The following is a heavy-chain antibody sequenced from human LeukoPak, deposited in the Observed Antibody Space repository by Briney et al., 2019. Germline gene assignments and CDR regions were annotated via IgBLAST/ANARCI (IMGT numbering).Heavy chain of an antibody. J-gene: IGHJ4*02. CDR1: GFTFSSYA. CDR3: ARDFWSGYLDY. CDR2: ISYDGSNK. Sequence: QPGRSLRLSCAASGFTFSSYAMHWVRQAPGKGLEWVAVISYDGSNKYYADSVKGRFTISRDNSKNTLYLQMNSLRAEDTAAYYCARDFWSGYLDYWGQGTLVTVSS. D-gene: IGHD3-3*01. V-gene: IGHV3-30*01.